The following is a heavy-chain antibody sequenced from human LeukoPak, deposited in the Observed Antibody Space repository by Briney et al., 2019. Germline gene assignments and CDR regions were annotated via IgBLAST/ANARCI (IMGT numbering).Heavy chain of an antibody. V-gene: IGHV4-59*12. CDR1: GGSISSYY. CDR3: VRQLWLLGWFDP. CDR2: IYYSGST. J-gene: IGHJ5*02. D-gene: IGHD5-18*01. Sequence: PSETLSLTCTVSGGSISSYYWSWIRQPPGKGLEWIGYIYYSGSTNYNPSLKSRVTISVDTSKNQFSLKLSSVTAADTAVYYCVRQLWLLGWFDPWGQGTLVTVSS.